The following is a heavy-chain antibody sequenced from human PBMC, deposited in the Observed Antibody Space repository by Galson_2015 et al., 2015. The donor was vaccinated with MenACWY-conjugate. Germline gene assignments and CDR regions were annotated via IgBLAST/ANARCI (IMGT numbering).Heavy chain of an antibody. D-gene: IGHD3-10*01. CDR3: ARLGDGEMYYFDY. J-gene: IGHJ4*02. V-gene: IGHV1-3*01. CDR1: GYTFTSYA. Sequence: SVKVSCKASGYTFTSYAMHWVRQAPGQRLEWMAWINAGNGNTKYSQNLQGRVTITRDTSASTAYMELSSLRSEDTAVYYYARLGDGEMYYFDYWGQGTLVTVSS. CDR2: INAGNGNT.